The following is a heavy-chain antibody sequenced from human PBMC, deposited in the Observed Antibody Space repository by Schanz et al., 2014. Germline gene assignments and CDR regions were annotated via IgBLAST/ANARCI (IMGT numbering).Heavy chain of an antibody. D-gene: IGHD3-16*01. CDR1: GYTFTSYG. Sequence: QVPLVQSGSEVKKPGASVKVSCKASGYTFTSYGISWVRQAPGQGLEWMGWISAHNGNTKYVQKVHGRVTMTTDTSTSTAYMELRSLTSDDTAVYYCARGLGELRPLDHWGQGTLVTVSS. CDR2: ISAHNGNT. CDR3: ARGLGELRPLDH. V-gene: IGHV1-18*01. J-gene: IGHJ4*02.